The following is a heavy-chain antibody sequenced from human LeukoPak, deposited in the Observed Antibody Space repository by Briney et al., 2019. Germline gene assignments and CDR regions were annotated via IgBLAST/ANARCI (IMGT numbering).Heavy chain of an antibody. CDR1: GFTFSSYG. J-gene: IGHJ6*02. V-gene: IGHV3-30*18. CDR2: ISYDGSNK. D-gene: IGHD1-26*01. Sequence: GGSLRLSCAASGFTFSSYGMLWVRQAPGKGLEWVAVISYDGSNKYYADSVKGRFTISRDNSKNTLYLQMNSLRAEDTAVYYCAKDFGGSYPYYYYYGMDVWGQGTTVTVSS. CDR3: AKDFGGSYPYYYYYGMDV.